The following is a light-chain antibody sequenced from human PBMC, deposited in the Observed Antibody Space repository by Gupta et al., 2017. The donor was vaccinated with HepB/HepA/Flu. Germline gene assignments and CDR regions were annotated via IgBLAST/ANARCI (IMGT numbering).Light chain of an antibody. CDR3: QQSYRTPRYT. V-gene: IGKV1-39*01. CDR2: AAS. J-gene: IGKJ2*01. Sequence: SLSASVGDRVTITCRASQSISSYLNWYQQKPGKAPKLLIYAASSLQSGVPSRFSGSGSGTDFTLTISSLQPEDFATYYCQQSYRTPRYTCGQGTKLEIK. CDR1: QSISSY.